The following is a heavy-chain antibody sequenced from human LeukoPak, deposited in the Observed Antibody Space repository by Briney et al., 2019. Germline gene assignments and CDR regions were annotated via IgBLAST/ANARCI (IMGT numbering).Heavy chain of an antibody. D-gene: IGHD2-2*01. CDR2: ISPIFGST. V-gene: IGHV1-69*05. CDR3: ARTELPCSTTSCHSYYYYYYMDV. CDR1: GGTFSNCA. Sequence: SVKVSCKASGGTFSNCAIYWVRQAPGQGLEWMGGISPIFGSTNYAQKFQGRVTVTTDESTSTAYMELSSLNFDDTAVYHCARTELPCSTTSCHSYYYYYYMDVWGKGTTVTVSS. J-gene: IGHJ6*03.